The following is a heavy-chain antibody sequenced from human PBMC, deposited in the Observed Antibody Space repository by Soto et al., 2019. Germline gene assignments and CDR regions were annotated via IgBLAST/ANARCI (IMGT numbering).Heavy chain of an antibody. V-gene: IGHV5-51*01. CDR2: IYPGDSDT. D-gene: IGHD4-4*01. J-gene: IGHJ5*02. Sequence: GESLKISCKGSGYNFISNWIGWVRQMPGKGLEWMGIIYPGDSDTRYSPSFQGLVTISADKSINTAYLQWSSLRASDTAIYYCARRAKDDYTNNQWFDPWGQGTLVTVSS. CDR3: ARRAKDDYTNNQWFDP. CDR1: GYNFISNW.